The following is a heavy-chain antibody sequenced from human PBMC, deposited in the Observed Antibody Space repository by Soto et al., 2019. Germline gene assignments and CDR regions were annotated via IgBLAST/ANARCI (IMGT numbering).Heavy chain of an antibody. CDR3: ARRYCSGGSCLDAFDI. Sequence: QVQLVESGGGVVQPGRSLRLSCAASGFTFSSYGMHWVRQAPGKGLEWVAVIWYDGSNKYYADSVKGRFTISRDNSKNTLYRQMNSLRAEDTAVYYCARRYCSGGSCLDAFDIWGQGTMVTVSS. V-gene: IGHV3-33*01. J-gene: IGHJ3*02. CDR2: IWYDGSNK. CDR1: GFTFSSYG. D-gene: IGHD2-15*01.